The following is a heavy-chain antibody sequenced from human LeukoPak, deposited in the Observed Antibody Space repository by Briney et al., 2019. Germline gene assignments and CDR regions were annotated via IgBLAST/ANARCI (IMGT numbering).Heavy chain of an antibody. CDR3: ARGGYYYDSSGN. D-gene: IGHD3-22*01. Sequence: SETLSLTCTVSGGSISSSSYYWGWIRQPPGKGLEWIGSIYYSGSTYYNPSLKSRVTISVDTSKNQFSLKLSSVTAADTAVYYCARGGYYYDSSGNWGQGTLVTVSS. V-gene: IGHV4-39*01. CDR2: IYYSGST. J-gene: IGHJ4*02. CDR1: GGSISSSSYY.